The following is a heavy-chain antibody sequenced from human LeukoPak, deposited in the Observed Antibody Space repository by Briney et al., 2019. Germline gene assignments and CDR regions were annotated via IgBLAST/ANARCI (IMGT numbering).Heavy chain of an antibody. Sequence: GGSLRLSCAASGFSFSSYWMHWVRQAPGKGLVWVSRINGDGSSTSYADSVKGRFTISRDNAKNTLYLQMNSLRAEDTAVYYCAKGQWFGEFHYFDCWGQGTLVTVSS. CDR1: GFSFSSYW. D-gene: IGHD3-10*01. V-gene: IGHV3-74*01. J-gene: IGHJ4*02. CDR2: INGDGSST. CDR3: AKGQWFGEFHYFDC.